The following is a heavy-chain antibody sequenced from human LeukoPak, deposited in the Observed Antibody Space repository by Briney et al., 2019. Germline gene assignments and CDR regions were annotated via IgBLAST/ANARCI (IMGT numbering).Heavy chain of an antibody. J-gene: IGHJ6*02. Sequence: SETLSLTCAVYGGSFSGYYWSWIRQPPGKGLEWIGEINHSGSTNYNPSLKSRVTISVDTSKNQFSLKLSSVTAADTAVYYCARGLRYFDWPNYYGMDVWGQGTTVTVSS. CDR3: ARGLRYFDWPNYYGMDV. CDR1: GGSFSGYY. CDR2: INHSGST. V-gene: IGHV4-34*01. D-gene: IGHD3-9*01.